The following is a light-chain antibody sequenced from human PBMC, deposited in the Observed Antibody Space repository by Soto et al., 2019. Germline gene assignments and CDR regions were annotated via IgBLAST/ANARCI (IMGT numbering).Light chain of an antibody. V-gene: IGKV3-15*01. CDR2: GAS. CDR1: QSISSN. Sequence: EMVLTQSPATLSVSPGERATLSCRASQSISSNLAWYQQKPGQALRLLIYGASTRATGIPARFSGSGSGTEFTLTIGSLQSEDFAVYFCHQYENWPKTFGQGTKVDIK. CDR3: HQYENWPKT. J-gene: IGKJ1*01.